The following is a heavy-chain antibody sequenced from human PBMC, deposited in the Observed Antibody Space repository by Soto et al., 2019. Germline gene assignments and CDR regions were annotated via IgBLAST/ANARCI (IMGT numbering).Heavy chain of an antibody. CDR2: IYPGDSDT. V-gene: IGHV5-51*01. J-gene: IGHJ4*02. D-gene: IGHD3-10*01. CDR1: GYSFTSYW. CDR3: ARLNSRASGNYYYVAY. Sequence: GESLKISCKGSGYSFTSYWIGWVRQMPGKGLEWMGIIYPGDSDTRYSPSFQGQVTISADKSISTAYLQWSSLKASDTAMYYCARLNSRASGNYYYVAYWGQGTLVTVSS.